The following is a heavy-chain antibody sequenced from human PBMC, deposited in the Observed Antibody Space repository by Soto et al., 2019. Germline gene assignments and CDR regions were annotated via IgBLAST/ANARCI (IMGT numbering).Heavy chain of an antibody. CDR3: ARGGVQQQLVDWFDP. V-gene: IGHV4-34*01. CDR1: GGSFSGYY. Sequence: SETLSLTCAVYGGSFSGYYWSWIRQPPGKGLEWIGEINHSGSTNYNPSLKSRVTISVDTSKNQFSLKLSSVTAADTAVYYCARGGVQQQLVDWFDPWGQGTLVTVSS. J-gene: IGHJ5*02. CDR2: INHSGST. D-gene: IGHD6-13*01.